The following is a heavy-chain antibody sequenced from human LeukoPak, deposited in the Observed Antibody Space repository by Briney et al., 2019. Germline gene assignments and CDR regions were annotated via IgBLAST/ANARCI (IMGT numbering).Heavy chain of an antibody. CDR3: ARDPLVVVAATYYYYYGMDV. V-gene: IGHV1-18*01. CDR1: GYTFTSYG. J-gene: IGHJ6*02. CDR2: ISACNGNT. Sequence: ASVKVSCKASGYTFTSYGISWVRQAPGQGLEWMGWISACNGNTNYAQKLQGRVTMTTDTSTSTAYMELRSLRSDDTAVYYCARDPLVVVAATYYYYYGMDVWGQGTTVTVSS. D-gene: IGHD2-15*01.